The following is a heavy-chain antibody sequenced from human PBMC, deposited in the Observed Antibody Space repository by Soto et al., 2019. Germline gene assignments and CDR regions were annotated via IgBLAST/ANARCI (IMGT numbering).Heavy chain of an antibody. CDR3: ARAGDSSGPVALGY. CDR2: FYYSGST. D-gene: IGHD3-22*01. V-gene: IGHV4-39*07. CDR1: GDSISTNSYS. J-gene: IGHJ4*02. Sequence: PSETLSLTCTFSGDSISTNSYSWGWIRQPPGQGLEWIGLFYYSGSTHYNPSLKSRLTVSVDTSKNQFSLKLSSVTAADTAVYYCARAGDSSGPVALGYWGQGTLVTVSS.